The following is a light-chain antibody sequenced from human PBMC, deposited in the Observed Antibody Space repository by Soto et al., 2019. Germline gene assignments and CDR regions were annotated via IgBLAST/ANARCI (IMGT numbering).Light chain of an antibody. Sequence: ETVLTQSPDTLSLSPGERATLSCRASQSVSIYLAWFQQKPGQAPRLLIYDASNRATGVPARFSGSGSGTDFTLTISSLEPEDFAVYYCQQRNNWPPITFGQGTRLEMK. CDR2: DAS. CDR3: QQRNNWPPIT. V-gene: IGKV3-11*01. J-gene: IGKJ5*01. CDR1: QSVSIY.